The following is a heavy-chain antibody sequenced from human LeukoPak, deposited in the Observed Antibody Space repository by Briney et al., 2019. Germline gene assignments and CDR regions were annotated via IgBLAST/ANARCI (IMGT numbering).Heavy chain of an antibody. CDR2: IWYDGSNK. CDR3: ARPEDGYNHPFFDY. D-gene: IGHD5-24*01. CDR1: GGSFSGYY. J-gene: IGHJ4*02. Sequence: LSLTCAVYGGSFSGYYWSWVRQAPGKGLEWVAVIWYDGSNKYYADSVKGRFTISRDNSKNTLYLQMNSLRAEDTAVYYCARPEDGYNHPFFDYWGQGTLVTVSS. V-gene: IGHV3-33*08.